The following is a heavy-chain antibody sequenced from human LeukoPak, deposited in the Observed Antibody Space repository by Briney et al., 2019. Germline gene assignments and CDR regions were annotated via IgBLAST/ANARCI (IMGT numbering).Heavy chain of an antibody. CDR1: GGSISSGSYY. CDR2: IYTSGST. V-gene: IGHV4-61*02. CDR3: ARSYDFWSGYFMF. Sequence: SQTLSLTCTVSGGSISSGSYYWSWIRQPAGKGLEWIGRIYTSGSTNYNPSLKSRVTISVDTSKNQFSLKLSSVTAADTAVYYCARSYDFWSGYFMFGGQGTLVTVSS. D-gene: IGHD3-3*01. J-gene: IGHJ4*02.